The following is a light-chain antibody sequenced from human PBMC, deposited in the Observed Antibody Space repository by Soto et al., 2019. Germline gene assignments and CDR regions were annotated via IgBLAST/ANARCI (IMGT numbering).Light chain of an antibody. Sequence: EIVLTQSPGTLSLSPGERATLSCRASQSVSSNYLAWYQQKPGQAPRLLIYGASSRATGIPDRFSGSGSGTDFPITSSRLEPEDLAVYYWQHYGRSAYTFGQGTTLEIK. CDR2: GAS. CDR1: QSVSSNY. CDR3: QHYGRSAYT. J-gene: IGKJ2*01. V-gene: IGKV3-20*01.